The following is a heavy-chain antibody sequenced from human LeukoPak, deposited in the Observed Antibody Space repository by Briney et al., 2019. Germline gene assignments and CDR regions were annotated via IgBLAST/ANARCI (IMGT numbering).Heavy chain of an antibody. V-gene: IGHV4-61*01. J-gene: IGHJ4*02. CDR1: GASVSSGSDF. Sequence: KPSETLSLTCTVSGASVSSGSDFWSWVRQPPGKGLEWIGYIYYSGSTKYNPSLKSRVTISVDASKTQFSLKLNSVTAADTAVYYCARGSRELYYFDYWGQGTLVTVSS. CDR2: IYYSGST. D-gene: IGHD1-7*01. CDR3: ARGSRELYYFDY.